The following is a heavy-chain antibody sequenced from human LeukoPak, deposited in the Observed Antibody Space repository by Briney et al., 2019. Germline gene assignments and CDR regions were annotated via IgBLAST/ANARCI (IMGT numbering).Heavy chain of an antibody. CDR3: ARDQEGFDY. CDR2: IYPRDGST. V-gene: IGHV1-46*01. Sequence: ASVKVSCKASGYTFTSNYIHWVRQAPGQGLEWMGMIYPRDGSTSYAQKFQGRVTVTRDTSTSTVHMELTGLRSEDTAVYYCARDQEGFDYWGQGTLVTVSS. CDR1: GYTFTSNY. J-gene: IGHJ4*02.